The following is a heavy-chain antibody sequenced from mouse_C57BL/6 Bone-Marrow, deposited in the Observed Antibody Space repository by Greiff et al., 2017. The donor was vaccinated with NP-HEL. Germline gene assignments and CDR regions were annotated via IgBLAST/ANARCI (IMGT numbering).Heavy chain of an antibody. D-gene: IGHD2-4*01. Sequence: QVQLQQPGAELVKPGASVKMSCKASGYTFTSYCITWVKQRPGQGLEWLGDIYPGSGSTNYIAKFKSKATLTVDTSSSTAYMQLSSLTSEDSAVYYCASHYDYDGAMDYWGQGTSVTVSS. CDR1: GYTFTSYC. V-gene: IGHV1-55*01. CDR2: IYPGSGST. CDR3: ASHYDYDGAMDY. J-gene: IGHJ4*01.